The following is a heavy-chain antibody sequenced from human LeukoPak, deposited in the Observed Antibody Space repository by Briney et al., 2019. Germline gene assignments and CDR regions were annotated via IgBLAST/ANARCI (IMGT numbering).Heavy chain of an antibody. V-gene: IGHV4-34*01. CDR1: GFTFSRHW. CDR3: ARGRSFYYYYGMDV. Sequence: PGGSLRLSCAASGFTFSRHWMDWVRQAPGKGLEWIGEINHSGSTNYNPSLKSRVTISVDTSKNQFSLKLSSVTAADTAVYYCARGRSFYYYYGMDVWGQGTTVTVSS. D-gene: IGHD2-15*01. CDR2: INHSGST. J-gene: IGHJ6*02.